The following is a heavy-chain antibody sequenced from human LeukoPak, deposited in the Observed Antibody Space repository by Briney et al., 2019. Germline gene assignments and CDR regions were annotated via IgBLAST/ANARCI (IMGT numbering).Heavy chain of an antibody. D-gene: IGHD6-13*01. J-gene: IGHJ4*02. CDR1: GFTFSDHY. V-gene: IGHV3-11*05. CDR2: ISSTSIYT. Sequence: PGGSLRLSCAASGFTFSDHYMSWIRQAPGKGLEWVSDISSTSIYTNYADSVKGRFTISRDNAKNSLYLQMNSLRAEDTAVYYCAREDGYSSSWYSDYWGQGTLVTVSS. CDR3: AREDGYSSSWYSDY.